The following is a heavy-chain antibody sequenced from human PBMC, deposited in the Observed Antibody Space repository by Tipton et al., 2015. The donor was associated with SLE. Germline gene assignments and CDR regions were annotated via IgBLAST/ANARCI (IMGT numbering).Heavy chain of an antibody. CDR1: NASINSVGYY. V-gene: IGHV4-31*03. CDR3: ASPGGGSGSFDAVDI. CDR2: IYYNGNT. Sequence: TLSLTCTVSNASINSVGYYWTWIRQHPGKALEWLWYIYYNGNTYYNPSLKSRATISADTSNNVFSLRLSSVTAAHTAIVYCASPGGGSGSFDAVDIWGQGTMVTVSS. J-gene: IGHJ3*02. D-gene: IGHD3-10*01.